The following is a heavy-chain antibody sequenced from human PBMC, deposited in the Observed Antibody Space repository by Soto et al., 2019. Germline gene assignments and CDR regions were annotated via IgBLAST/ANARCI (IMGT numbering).Heavy chain of an antibody. J-gene: IGHJ4*02. CDR1: GGSIISGY. CDR3: ARDIGAVAASYYFDY. CDR2: ISHSGNT. Sequence: PSETLSLTCTVSGGSIISGYWSWIRQPPGKGLEWIGYISHSGNTNYNPSVKSRVTLSVDTPKNQFSLKLSSVTAADTAVYYCARDIGAVAASYYFDYWGQGTLVTV. V-gene: IGHV4-59*01. D-gene: IGHD6-19*01.